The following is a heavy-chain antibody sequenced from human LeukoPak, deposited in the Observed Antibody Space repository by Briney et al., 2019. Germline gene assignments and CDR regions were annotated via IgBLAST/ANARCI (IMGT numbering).Heavy chain of an antibody. D-gene: IGHD2-2*01. V-gene: IGHV3-48*01. CDR3: AREVGCSSTSCSDY. CDR2: ITSSSSTI. Sequence: GGSLRHSCAASGFTFSSYSMNWVRQAPGKGLEWVSYITSSSSTICYADSVKGRFTISRDNAKNSLYLQMNSLRAEDTAVYYCAREVGCSSTSCSDYWGQGTLVTVSS. J-gene: IGHJ4*02. CDR1: GFTFSSYS.